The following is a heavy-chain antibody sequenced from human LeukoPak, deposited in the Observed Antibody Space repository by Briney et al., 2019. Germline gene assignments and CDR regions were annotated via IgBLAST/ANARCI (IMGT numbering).Heavy chain of an antibody. CDR2: IRYDGSNE. CDR1: GFTFSSYD. J-gene: IGHJ4*02. Sequence: GGSLRLSCAASGFTFSSYDMRWVRQAPGKGPEWVAIIRYDGSNENYADSVKGRFTISRDNSKKTLYLQMNSLRAEDTAVYYCARSRYNLDYWGQGTLVTVSS. D-gene: IGHD5-24*01. V-gene: IGHV3-33*01. CDR3: ARSRYNLDY.